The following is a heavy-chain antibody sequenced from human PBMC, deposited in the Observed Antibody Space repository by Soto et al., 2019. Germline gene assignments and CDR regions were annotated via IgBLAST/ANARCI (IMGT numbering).Heavy chain of an antibody. D-gene: IGHD2-15*01. CDR1: GYTFTSYG. V-gene: IGHV1-18*01. CDR3: ARDPTFCSGGSCYPLGRYYYHYGMAV. J-gene: IGHJ6*02. Sequence: ASVKVSCKASGYTFTSYGISWVRQAPGQGLEWMGWISAYNGNTNYAQKLQGRVTMTTDTSTSTAYMELRSLRSDDTAVYYCARDPTFCSGGSCYPLGRYYYHYGMAVWGQGTTVTVSS. CDR2: ISAYNGNT.